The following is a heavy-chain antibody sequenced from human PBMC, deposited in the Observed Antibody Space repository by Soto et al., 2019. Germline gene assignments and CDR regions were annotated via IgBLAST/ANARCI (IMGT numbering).Heavy chain of an antibody. CDR3: ARGRLLWFGEEGESDAFDI. V-gene: IGHV1-18*01. J-gene: IGHJ3*02. Sequence: QVQLVQSGAEVKKPGASVKVSCKASGYTFTSYGISWVRQAPGQGLEWMGWISAYNGNTNYAQKLQGRVTMTTDTSTGTAYMELRSLRSDDKAVYYCARGRLLWFGEEGESDAFDIWGQGTMVTVSS. D-gene: IGHD3-10*01. CDR1: GYTFTSYG. CDR2: ISAYNGNT.